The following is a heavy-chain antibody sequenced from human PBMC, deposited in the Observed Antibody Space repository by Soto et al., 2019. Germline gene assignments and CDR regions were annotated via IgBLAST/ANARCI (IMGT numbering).Heavy chain of an antibody. CDR3: ARRSYRSIYRY. D-gene: IGHD3-16*02. CDR1: GGSFSGYY. J-gene: IGHJ4*02. V-gene: IGHV4-34*01. CDR2: INHSGST. Sequence: SETLSLTCAVYGGSFSGYYWSWIRQPPGKGLEWIGEINHSGSTNYNPSLKSRVTISVDTSKNQFSLKLSSVTAADTAVYYCARRSYRSIYRYWGQGTLVTVSS.